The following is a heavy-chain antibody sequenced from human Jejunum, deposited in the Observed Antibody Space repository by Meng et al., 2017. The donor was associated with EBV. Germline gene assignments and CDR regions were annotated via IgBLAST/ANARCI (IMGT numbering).Heavy chain of an antibody. Sequence: AHLVHSGAGVKCPGPSVKVSCKASGYTFTNHHINGVRQATGQGLEYMGWMSPDNGDTGYAQNFQGRLTMTRDTSISTAYMELSSLTSDDTAVYYCARGDGYNLYWGQGTLVTVSS. CDR3: ARGDGYNLY. V-gene: IGHV1-8*01. J-gene: IGHJ4*02. CDR1: GYTFTNHH. D-gene: IGHD5-24*01. CDR2: MSPDNGDT.